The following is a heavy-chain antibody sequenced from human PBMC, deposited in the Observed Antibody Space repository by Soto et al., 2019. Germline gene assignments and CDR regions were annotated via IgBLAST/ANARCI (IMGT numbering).Heavy chain of an antibody. J-gene: IGHJ4*02. Sequence: QVQLVQSGAVMRKPGSSVKVSCKASGDTFGSYTLSWLRRAPGLGLEWMARILPAHGIANYAQKFQDKVIVTAVMPTPTTYPEIPSLNPYDSAVVCCAGNRGAVGVFDSWGQGTLVTVSS. CDR3: AGNRGAVGVFDS. V-gene: IGHV1-69*02. D-gene: IGHD6-25*01. CDR2: ILPAHGIA. CDR1: GDTFGSYT.